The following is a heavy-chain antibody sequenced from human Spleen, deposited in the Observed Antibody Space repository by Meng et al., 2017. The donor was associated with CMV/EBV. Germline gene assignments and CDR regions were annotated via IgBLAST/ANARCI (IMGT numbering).Heavy chain of an antibody. V-gene: IGHV3-33*06. CDR2: IWYDGSHK. CDR3: AKGAPRPYGMDV. Sequence: GESLKISCAASGFTFSSCGMHWVRQAPGKGLEWVAVIWYDGSHKYYADSVKGRFTISRDHSKNTLYLQMNSLRAEVAAVYYCAKGAPRPYGMDVWCQGTTVTVSS. CDR1: GFTFSSCG. J-gene: IGHJ6*02.